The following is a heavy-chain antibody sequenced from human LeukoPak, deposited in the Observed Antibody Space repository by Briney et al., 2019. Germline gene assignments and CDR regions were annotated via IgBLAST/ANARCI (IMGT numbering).Heavy chain of an antibody. Sequence: PGGSLRLSCAASGFTFDDYAMHWVRQAPGKGLEWVSGISWNSGSIGYADSVKGRFTISRDNAKNSLYLQMNSLRAEDTALYYCAKDRLGSSWYWGRLDYYGMDVWGQGTTVTVSS. CDR2: ISWNSGSI. CDR1: GFTFDDYA. J-gene: IGHJ6*02. CDR3: AKDRLGSSWYWGRLDYYGMDV. V-gene: IGHV3-9*01. D-gene: IGHD6-13*01.